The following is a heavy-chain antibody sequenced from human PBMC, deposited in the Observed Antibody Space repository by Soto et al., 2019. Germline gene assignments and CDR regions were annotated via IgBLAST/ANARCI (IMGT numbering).Heavy chain of an antibody. CDR3: ARAKKEYCTRGVCYWEEFDY. CDR1: GYTFTSYG. V-gene: IGHV1-18*01. J-gene: IGHJ4*02. D-gene: IGHD2-8*01. Sequence: QVQLVQSGAEVKKPGASVKVSCKASGYTFTSYGISWVRQAPGQGLEWMGWISAYNGNTNYAQKLQGRVSMTTDTTTSTAKMELRSLISDDTAVYYCARAKKEYCTRGVCYWEEFDYWGQGTLVTVSS. CDR2: ISAYNGNT.